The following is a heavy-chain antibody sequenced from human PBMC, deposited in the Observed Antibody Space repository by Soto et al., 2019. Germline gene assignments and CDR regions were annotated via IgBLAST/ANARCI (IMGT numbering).Heavy chain of an antibody. D-gene: IGHD6-19*01. CDR2: ISAYNGNT. Sequence: ASVKVSFKASGYTFTSYGISWVRQAPGQGLEWMGWISAYNGNTNYAQKLQGRVTMTTDTSTSTAYMELRSLRSDDTAVYYCALADQWLVPVDYWGQGTLVTVSS. J-gene: IGHJ4*02. CDR1: GYTFTSYG. V-gene: IGHV1-18*01. CDR3: ALADQWLVPVDY.